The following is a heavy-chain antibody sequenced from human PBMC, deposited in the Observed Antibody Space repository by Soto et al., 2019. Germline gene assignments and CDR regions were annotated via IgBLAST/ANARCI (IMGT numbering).Heavy chain of an antibody. D-gene: IGHD2-15*01. Sequence: PGGSLRLSCAASGFTFSSYWMSWVRQVPGKGLEWVANIKQDGSEKYYVDSVKGRFTISRDNAKNSLYLQMNSLRAEDTAVYYCAREGVVVAATSYYYGMDVWGQGTTVTVSS. J-gene: IGHJ6*02. CDR2: IKQDGSEK. CDR3: AREGVVVAATSYYYGMDV. V-gene: IGHV3-7*03. CDR1: GFTFSSYW.